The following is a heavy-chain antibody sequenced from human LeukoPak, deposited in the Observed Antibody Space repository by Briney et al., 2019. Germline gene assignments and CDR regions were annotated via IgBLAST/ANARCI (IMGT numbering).Heavy chain of an antibody. CDR2: IYTRGST. V-gene: IGHV4-4*07. J-gene: IGHJ3*02. CDR1: GGSINNYY. D-gene: IGHD2-15*01. CDR3: ARGRYCSADICSGGDAFDI. Sequence: SSETLSLTCTVSGGSINNYYWSWIRQPAGKGLEWIGRIYTRGSTNYNPSLKSRVTLSVDTSKNQFSLKLSSVTAADTAVYYCARGRYCSADICSGGDAFDIWGQGTMVSVSS.